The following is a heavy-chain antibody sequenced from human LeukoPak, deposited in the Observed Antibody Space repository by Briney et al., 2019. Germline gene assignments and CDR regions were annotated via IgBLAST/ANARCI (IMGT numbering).Heavy chain of an antibody. D-gene: IGHD3-10*01. CDR3: ASHTYYYGSGFTFDY. CDR2: IYYSGST. Sequence: PSETLSLTCTVSGGSISSYYWGWIRQPPGKGLEWIGYIYYSGSTNYNPSLKSRVTISVDTSKNQFSLKLSSVTAADTAVYYCASHTYYYGSGFTFDYWGQGTLVTVSS. J-gene: IGHJ4*02. V-gene: IGHV4-59*08. CDR1: GGSISSYY.